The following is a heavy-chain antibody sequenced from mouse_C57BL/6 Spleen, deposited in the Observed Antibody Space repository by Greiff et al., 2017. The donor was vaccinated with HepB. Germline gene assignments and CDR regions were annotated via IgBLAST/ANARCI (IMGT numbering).Heavy chain of an antibody. D-gene: IGHD1-1*01. J-gene: IGHJ4*01. V-gene: IGHV1-81*01. CDR3: ARDSSLYYYAMDY. CDR2: IYPRSGNT. Sequence: VKLVESGAELARPGASVKLSCKASGYTFTSYGISWVKQRTGQGLEWIGEIYPRSGNTYYNEKFKGKATLTADKSSSTAYMELRSLTSEDSAVYFCARDSSLYYYAMDYWGQGTSVTVSS. CDR1: GYTFTSYG.